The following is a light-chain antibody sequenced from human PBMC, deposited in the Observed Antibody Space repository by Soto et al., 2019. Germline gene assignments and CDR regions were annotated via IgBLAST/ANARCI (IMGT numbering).Light chain of an antibody. V-gene: IGLV1-44*01. J-gene: IGLJ3*02. CDR2: NND. Sequence: QSVLTQPPSASGPPGQRVTISCSGGSSTIGSNTVDWYQQLPGTAPKLLIYNNDQRPSGVPDRFSGSRSCTSASLAISGLQPDDEGFYYCAVWGNNLNGPGVFGGGTKLTVL. CDR1: SSTIGSNT. CDR3: AVWGNNLNGPGV.